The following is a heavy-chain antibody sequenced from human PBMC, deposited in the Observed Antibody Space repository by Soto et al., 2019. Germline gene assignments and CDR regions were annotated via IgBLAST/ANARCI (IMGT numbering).Heavy chain of an antibody. CDR2: TYYRSKWYN. Sequence: SPTLSLTCAISGDSVSSNSAAWHWIRQSPSRGLEWLGRTYYRSKWYNDYAVSVKSRITINPDTSKNQFSLQLNSVTPEDTAVYYCARDHCSGGSCYSDAFDIWGQGTMVTVSS. D-gene: IGHD2-15*01. J-gene: IGHJ3*02. V-gene: IGHV6-1*01. CDR3: ARDHCSGGSCYSDAFDI. CDR1: GDSVSSNSAA.